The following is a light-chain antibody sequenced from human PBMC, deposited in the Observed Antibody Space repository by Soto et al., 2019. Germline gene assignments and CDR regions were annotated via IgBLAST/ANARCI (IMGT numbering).Light chain of an antibody. V-gene: IGLV2-8*01. CDR3: SSYAGRNNFYV. Sequence: QSVLTQPPSASGSPGQSVTISCTGTSSDFGGYNYVSWYQQHPGKAPKLMIYEVSKRPPGVPDRFSGSKSGNTASLTVSGLQAEDEADYYCSSYAGRNNFYVFGTGTKVTVL. CDR2: EVS. CDR1: SSDFGGYNY. J-gene: IGLJ1*01.